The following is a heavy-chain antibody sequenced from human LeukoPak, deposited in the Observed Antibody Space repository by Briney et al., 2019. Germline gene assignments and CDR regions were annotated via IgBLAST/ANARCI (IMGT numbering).Heavy chain of an antibody. J-gene: IGHJ6*03. CDR1: GFALTTSGMS. Sequence: SGPALVKPTQTLTLTCTFSGFALTTSGMSVSWIRQPPGKALEWLARIDWQDDRYYSTSLKTRVTISKDTSKNQVVLTMNKMDPVDTGTYFCARVSRKFHSIGWSRNDKIPYHYYYMDVWGKGTTVTVSS. CDR3: ARVSRKFHSIGWSRNDKIPYHYYYMDV. D-gene: IGHD6-19*01. V-gene: IGHV2-70*11. CDR2: IDWQDDR.